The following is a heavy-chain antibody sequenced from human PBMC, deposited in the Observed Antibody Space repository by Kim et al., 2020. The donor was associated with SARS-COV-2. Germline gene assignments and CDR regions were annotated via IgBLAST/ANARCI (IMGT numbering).Heavy chain of an antibody. CDR2: ISYDGSNK. CDR3: ARGWRFGELLSYYYYGMGV. Sequence: GGSLRLSCAASGFTFSSYAMHWVRQAPGKGLEWVAVISYDGSNKYYADSVKGRFTISRDNSKNTLYLQMNSLRAEDTAVYYCARGWRFGELLSYYYYGMGVGGQGTTVTVSS. V-gene: IGHV3-30*04. CDR1: GFTFSSYA. D-gene: IGHD3-10*01. J-gene: IGHJ6*02.